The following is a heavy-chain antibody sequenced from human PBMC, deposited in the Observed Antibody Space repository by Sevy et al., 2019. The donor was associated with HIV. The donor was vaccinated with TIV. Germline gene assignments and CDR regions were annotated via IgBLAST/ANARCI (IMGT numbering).Heavy chain of an antibody. D-gene: IGHD3-10*01. CDR2: INSDGSST. Sequence: GGSLRLSFAASGFTFSSYWMHWVRQAPGKGLVWVSRINSDGSSTSYADSVKGRFTISRDNAKKTLYLQMNSLRAEDTAVYYCAREVLLNWFDPWGQGTLVTVSS. V-gene: IGHV3-74*01. CDR1: GFTFSSYW. CDR3: AREVLLNWFDP. J-gene: IGHJ5*02.